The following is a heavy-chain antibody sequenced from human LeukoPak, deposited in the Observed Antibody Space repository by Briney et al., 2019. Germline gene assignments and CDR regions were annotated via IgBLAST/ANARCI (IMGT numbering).Heavy chain of an antibody. J-gene: IGHJ5*02. CDR3: ARALNPYIVGGEFDP. V-gene: IGHV1-2*02. D-gene: IGHD2-15*01. CDR2: INPNSGGT. Sequence: ASVKVSCKASGYTFTGYYMHWVRQAPGQGLERMGWINPNSGGTNYAQKFQGRVTMTRDTSISTAYMELSRLRSDDAAVYYCARALNPYIVGGEFDPWGQGTLVTVSS. CDR1: GYTFTGYY.